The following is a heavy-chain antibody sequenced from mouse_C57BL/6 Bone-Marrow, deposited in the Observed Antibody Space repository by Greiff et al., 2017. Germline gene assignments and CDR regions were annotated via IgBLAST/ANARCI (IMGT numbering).Heavy chain of an antibody. Sequence: EVKLMESGGGLVKPGGSLKLSCAASGFTFSDYGMHWVRQAPEKGLEWVAYISSGSSTIYYADKVKGRFTISRDNAKNTLFLQMTSLWSEDKAMDYCARKLMDSGSSYGYWGQGTTLTVSS. CDR3: ARKLMDSGSSYGY. CDR1: GFTFSDYG. J-gene: IGHJ2*01. V-gene: IGHV5-17*01. D-gene: IGHD1-1*01. CDR2: ISSGSSTI.